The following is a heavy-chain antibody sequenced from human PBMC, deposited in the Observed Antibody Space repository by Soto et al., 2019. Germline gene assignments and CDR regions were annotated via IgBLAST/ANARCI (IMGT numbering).Heavy chain of an antibody. CDR1: GFTFSSYG. CDR2: IWYDGSNK. Sequence: QVQLVESGGGVVQPGRSLRLSCAASGFTFSSYGMHWVRQAPGKGLEWVAVIWYDGSNKYYADSVKGRFTISRDNSKNTLYLQMNSLRAEDTAVYYCARERPQMIPGGIFLDYWGQGTLVTVSS. D-gene: IGHD2-15*01. V-gene: IGHV3-33*01. CDR3: ARERPQMIPGGIFLDY. J-gene: IGHJ4*02.